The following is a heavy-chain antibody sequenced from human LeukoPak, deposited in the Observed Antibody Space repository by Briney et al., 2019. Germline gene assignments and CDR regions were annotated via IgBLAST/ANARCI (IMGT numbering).Heavy chain of an antibody. D-gene: IGHD6-13*01. Sequence: GGSLRLSCAASGFTFSSYAMHWVRQAPGKGLEWVAVISYDGSNEYYADSVKGRFTISRDNSKNTLYLQMNSLRAEDTAVYYCARSWDQYFDYWGQGTLVTVSS. CDR1: GFTFSSYA. J-gene: IGHJ4*02. CDR2: ISYDGSNE. V-gene: IGHV3-30-3*01. CDR3: ARSWDQYFDY.